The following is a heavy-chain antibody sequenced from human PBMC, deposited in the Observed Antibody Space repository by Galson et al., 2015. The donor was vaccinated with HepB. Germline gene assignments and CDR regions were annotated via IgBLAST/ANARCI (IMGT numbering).Heavy chain of an antibody. V-gene: IGHV3-7*01. CDR2: IAPDGSEM. D-gene: IGHD4-23*01. CDR3: ARVLTHWYCDL. J-gene: IGHJ2*01. CDR1: GFSFGTSW. Sequence: SLRLSCAASGFSFGTSWMTWFRRAPGKGLEWVANIAPDGSEMFYVHSVKGRFTISRDNARNSLYLQMHSLRADDTAEYYCARVLTHWYCDLWGRGTLVTASP.